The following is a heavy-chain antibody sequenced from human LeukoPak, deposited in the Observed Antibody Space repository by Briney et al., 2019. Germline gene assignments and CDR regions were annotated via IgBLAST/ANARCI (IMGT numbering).Heavy chain of an antibody. Sequence: SETLSLTCTVSGGSISSYYWSWIRQPPGKGLEWIRYIYYSGSTNYNPSLKSRVTISVDTSKNQFSLKLSSVTAADTAVYYCARVPDDYGDYYFDYWGQGTLVTVSS. J-gene: IGHJ4*02. CDR1: GGSISSYY. CDR3: ARVPDDYGDYYFDY. CDR2: IYYSGST. V-gene: IGHV4-59*01. D-gene: IGHD4-17*01.